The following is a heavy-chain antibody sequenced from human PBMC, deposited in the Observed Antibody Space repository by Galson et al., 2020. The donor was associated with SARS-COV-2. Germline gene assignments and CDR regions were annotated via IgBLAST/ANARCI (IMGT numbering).Heavy chain of an antibody. CDR1: GGSFSGHS. CDR3: ARGRRGVVPSPVLGLGPYYLYYDMDV. V-gene: IGHV4-34*01. D-gene: IGHD3-16*01. CDR2: ISVGGNT. Sequence: SETLSLTCAVYGGSFSGHSWPWIRQPPGKGLEWIGEISVGGNTNYSPYHRSRVTVSVDTSKNQFSLNVRSVTAADTAIYYCARGRRGVVPSPVLGLGPYYLYYDMDVWGRGTTVTVSS. J-gene: IGHJ6*03.